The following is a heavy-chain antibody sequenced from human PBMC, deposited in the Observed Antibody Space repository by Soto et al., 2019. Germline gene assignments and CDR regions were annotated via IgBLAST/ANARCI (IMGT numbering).Heavy chain of an antibody. CDR1: GYTFTGYY. Sequence: ASVKVSCKASGYTFTGYYMHWVRQAPGQGLEWMGWINPNSGGTNYAQKFQGWVTMTRDTSISTAYMELSRLRSDDTAVYYCARALPRIAARRGVFYWFDYWGQGTLVTVSS. J-gene: IGHJ4*02. CDR3: ARALPRIAARRGVFYWFDY. D-gene: IGHD6-6*01. V-gene: IGHV1-2*04. CDR2: INPNSGGT.